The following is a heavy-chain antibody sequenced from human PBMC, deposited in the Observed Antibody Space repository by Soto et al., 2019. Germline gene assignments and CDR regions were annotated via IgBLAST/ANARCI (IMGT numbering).Heavy chain of an antibody. CDR2: INPNSGGT. CDR1: GYIFTGYY. D-gene: IGHD6-6*01. CDR3: ARGPSSSSPHDAFDI. J-gene: IGHJ3*02. Sequence: ASVKVSCKASGYIFTGYYMHWVRQAPGQGLEWMGWINPNSGGTNYAQKFQGWVTTTRDTSISTAYMELSRLRSDDTAVYYCARGPSSSSPHDAFDIWGQGTMVTVSS. V-gene: IGHV1-2*04.